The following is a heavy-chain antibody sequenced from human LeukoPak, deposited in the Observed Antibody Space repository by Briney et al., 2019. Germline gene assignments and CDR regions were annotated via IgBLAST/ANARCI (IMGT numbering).Heavy chain of an antibody. CDR3: ARSIPYGTTWYGRSDY. V-gene: IGHV3-7*03. J-gene: IGHJ4*02. Sequence: GGSLRLSCAASGFPFSSYSMTWVRPAPGKGLEWVANIKPDGTTKFYVDSVKGRFTISTDNALNSLYLQMNSLRAEDTAIYYCARSIPYGTTWYGRSDYWGQGTLVTVSS. CDR2: IKPDGTTK. D-gene: IGHD6-13*01. CDR1: GFPFSSYS.